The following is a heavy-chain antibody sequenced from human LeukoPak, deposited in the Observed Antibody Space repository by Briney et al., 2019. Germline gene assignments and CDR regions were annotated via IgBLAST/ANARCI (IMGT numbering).Heavy chain of an antibody. J-gene: IGHJ4*02. CDR2: IYSGGST. D-gene: IGHD1-26*01. CDR1: GFSVGSNQ. Sequence: GGSLRLSCAVSGFSVGSNQMNWVRRAPGKGLEWVSFIYSGGSTYYADSVKGRFTISRDSFKNTLYLQMNNLRGDDTAIYYCARRTGPPGDFWGQGTLVTVSS. CDR3: ARRTGPPGDF. V-gene: IGHV3-66*01.